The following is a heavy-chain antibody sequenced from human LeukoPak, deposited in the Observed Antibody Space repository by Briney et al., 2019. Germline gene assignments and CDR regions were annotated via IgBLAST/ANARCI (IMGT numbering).Heavy chain of an antibody. V-gene: IGHV3-48*01. Sequence: GGSLRLSCAASGFTFSSYNMNWVRQAPGKGLEWVSSINTAGGSIFYADSVKGRFTISRDNAKNSLYLQMNSLRAEDTAVYYCATSGTYRLDYWGQGSLVIVSS. CDR1: GFTFSSYN. J-gene: IGHJ4*02. CDR2: INTAGGSI. D-gene: IGHD1-26*01. CDR3: ATSGTYRLDY.